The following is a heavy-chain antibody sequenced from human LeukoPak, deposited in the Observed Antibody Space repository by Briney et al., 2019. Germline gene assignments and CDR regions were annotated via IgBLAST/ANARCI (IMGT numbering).Heavy chain of an antibody. CDR2: VDWSGST. V-gene: IGHV4-39*07. CDR3: ARPAPAVSGWGRASEI. D-gene: IGHD2-2*01. Sequence: SETLSLTCSVSGDSIRYSRYYWAWIRQPPGKGLEWIGSVDWSGSTYYNPSLKSRVTISADTSKNQFSLKVYSVTAADTAIYYCARPAPAVSGWGRASEIWGQGTMVTVSS. CDR1: GDSIRYSRYY. J-gene: IGHJ3*02.